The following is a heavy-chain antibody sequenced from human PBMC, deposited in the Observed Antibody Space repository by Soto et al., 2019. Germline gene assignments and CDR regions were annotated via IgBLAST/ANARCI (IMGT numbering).Heavy chain of an antibody. CDR3: AKLVIGSFDWLTIYYFDY. J-gene: IGHJ4*02. V-gene: IGHV3-23*01. Sequence: EVQLLESGGGLVQPGGSLRLSCAASGFTFSSYAMSWVRQAPGKGLEWVSAISGSGGSTYYADSVKGRFTISRDNSKNTLYLQMNSLRAEDTAVYYCAKLVIGSFDWLTIYYFDYWGQGTLVTVSS. D-gene: IGHD3-9*01. CDR1: GFTFSSYA. CDR2: ISGSGGST.